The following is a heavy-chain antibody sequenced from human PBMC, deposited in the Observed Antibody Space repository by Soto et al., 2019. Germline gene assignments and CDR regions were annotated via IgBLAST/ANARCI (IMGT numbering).Heavy chain of an antibody. J-gene: IGHJ3*02. CDR2: IIPILGIA. V-gene: IGHV1-69*02. CDR3: AKGGGGNQALDI. D-gene: IGHD3-16*01. CDR1: GGTFSSYT. Sequence: QVQLVQSGAEVKKPGSSVKVSCKASGGTFSSYTVSWVRQAPGQGLEWMGRIIPILGIANYAQKLQGRVTIIADKSTSTAYMELSSLRSEDTAVYCCAKGGGGNQALDIWGQGTMVTVSS.